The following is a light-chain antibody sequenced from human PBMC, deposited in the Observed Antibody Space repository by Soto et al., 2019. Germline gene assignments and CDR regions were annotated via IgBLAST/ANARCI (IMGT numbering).Light chain of an antibody. CDR1: QSISSW. V-gene: IGKV1-5*03. CDR2: KAS. Sequence: DIQMTQSPSTLSASVGDRVTITCRASQSISSWLAWYQQQPGKAPKLLIYKASSSESGVPSSFSGSGSGTEFTLTISGLQHDDFASYYCHPSFTFGPATKLDIK. J-gene: IGKJ3*01. CDR3: HPSFT.